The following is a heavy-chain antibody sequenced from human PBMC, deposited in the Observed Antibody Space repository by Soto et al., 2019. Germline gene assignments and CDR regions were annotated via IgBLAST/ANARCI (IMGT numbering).Heavy chain of an antibody. Sequence: GGSLRLSCAASGFTVSSNYMSWVRQAPGKGLEWVSVIYSGGSTYYADSVKGRFTISRDNSKNTLYLQMNSLRAEDTAVYYCASMPYSAYDTNWIDPWGQATLITVSS. CDR3: ASMPYSAYDTNWIDP. V-gene: IGHV3-53*01. D-gene: IGHD5-12*01. J-gene: IGHJ5*02. CDR2: IYSGGST. CDR1: GFTVSSNY.